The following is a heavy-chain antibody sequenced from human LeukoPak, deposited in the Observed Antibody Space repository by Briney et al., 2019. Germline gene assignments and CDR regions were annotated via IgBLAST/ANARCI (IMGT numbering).Heavy chain of an antibody. V-gene: IGHV1-18*01. CDR2: ISAYNGNT. CDR3: ARGPDYYDSSGYYGLLD. J-gene: IGHJ4*02. Sequence: ASVKVSCKASGYTFTSYGISWVRQAPGQGLEWMGWISAYNGNTNYAQKFQGRVTITADESTNTAYMELSSLRSEDTAVYYCARGPDYYDSSGYYGLLDWGQGTLVTVSS. D-gene: IGHD3-22*01. CDR1: GYTFTSYG.